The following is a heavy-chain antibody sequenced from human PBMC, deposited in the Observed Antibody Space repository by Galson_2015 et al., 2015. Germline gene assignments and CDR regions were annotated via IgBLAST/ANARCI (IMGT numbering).Heavy chain of an antibody. V-gene: IGHV2-26*01. CDR2: SFSNDEK. J-gene: IGHJ3*02. D-gene: IGHD5-24*01. Sequence: PALVKPTQTLTLTCTVSGFSLNNARMGVSWIRQPPGKALEWLAHSFSNDEKSYSTSLNSRLTISKDTSKSQVVLTMTNMDPVDTATYYCARIDGHNYGDAFDIWGQGTMVTVSS. CDR1: GFSLNNARMG. CDR3: ARIDGHNYGDAFDI.